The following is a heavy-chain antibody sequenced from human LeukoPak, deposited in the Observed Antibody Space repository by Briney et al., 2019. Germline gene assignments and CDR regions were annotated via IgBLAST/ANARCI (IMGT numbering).Heavy chain of an antibody. CDR3: ARALVDYYGSGSYPDY. J-gene: IGHJ4*02. CDR1: GYTFTSYG. Sequence: ASVKVSCKASGYTFTSYGISWVRQAPGQGLEWMGWISGYNGNTNYAQKLQGRVTMTTDTSTSTAYMELRSLRSDDTAVYYCARALVDYYGSGSYPDYWGQGTLVTVSS. CDR2: ISGYNGNT. D-gene: IGHD3-10*01. V-gene: IGHV1-18*01.